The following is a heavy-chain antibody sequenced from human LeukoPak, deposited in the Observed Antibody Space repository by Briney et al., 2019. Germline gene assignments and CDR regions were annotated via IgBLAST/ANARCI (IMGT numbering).Heavy chain of an antibody. CDR3: AKDYYYFDY. D-gene: IGHD1-26*01. J-gene: IGHJ4*02. V-gene: IGHV3-30*02. CDR2: IQYDGSSE. CDR1: GFTFSSYG. Sequence: GGSLRLSCAASGFTFSSYGIHWVRQAPGKGLEWVAFIQYDGSSEYYADSVKGRFTISRDKAENTLYLQMNSLRADDTAVYYCAKDYYYFDYWGQGTLVTVSS.